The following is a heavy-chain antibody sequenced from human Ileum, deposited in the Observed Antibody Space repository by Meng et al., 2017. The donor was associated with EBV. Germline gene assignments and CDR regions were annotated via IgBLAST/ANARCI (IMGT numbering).Heavy chain of an antibody. V-gene: IGHV1-18*01. Sequence: QVQLVQSGAEVKKPGASVKVSCNASGYTFTNYGISWVRQAPGQGLEWMTWISAYNGDTNYVQKFQDRVTMTRDTSTNTVYMELRSLRSDDTAVYYCATEYTATHRFDYWGLGTLVTVSS. CDR2: ISAYNGDT. D-gene: IGHD2/OR15-2a*01. CDR1: GYTFTNYG. J-gene: IGHJ4*02. CDR3: ATEYTATHRFDY.